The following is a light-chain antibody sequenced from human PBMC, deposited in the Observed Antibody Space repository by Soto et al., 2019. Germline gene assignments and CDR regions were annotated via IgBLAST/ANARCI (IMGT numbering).Light chain of an antibody. J-gene: IGKJ3*01. CDR1: QSVAYTY. V-gene: IGKV3-20*01. CDR3: QPYGTSPFT. Sequence: EIVLTQSPATLSLSPGERATLSCRASQSVAYTYLAWFQQKPGQAPRLLIYGASNRATGIPDRFSGSGSGTDFTLTISRLEPEYFAVYYCQPYGTSPFTFGPGTKVDIK. CDR2: GAS.